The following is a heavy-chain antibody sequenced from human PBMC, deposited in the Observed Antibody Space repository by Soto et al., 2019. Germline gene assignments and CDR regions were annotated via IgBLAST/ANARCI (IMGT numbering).Heavy chain of an antibody. J-gene: IGHJ4*02. CDR2: INPTDGTT. Sequence: VQLVQSGAEVKKPGASVKVSCKASGYTFTNYYMHWVRQAPGQGLEWMGIINPTDGTTIYAQKFHGRGTMTRDTSTNTSYMELNSLRSEDTAVYYCARGDDVVSPSGTYYFDYWGQGTLVTVSS. CDR3: ARGDDVVSPSGTYYFDY. D-gene: IGHD3-10*01. CDR1: GYTFTNYY. V-gene: IGHV1-46*01.